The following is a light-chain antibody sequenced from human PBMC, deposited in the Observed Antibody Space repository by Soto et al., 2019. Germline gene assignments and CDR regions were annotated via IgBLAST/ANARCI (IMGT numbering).Light chain of an antibody. Sequence: IVLTQSPAILSLSPGEIATLYCRASRSVGNNLALYQNKPGQAPGLLIYAASTRATGIPARFSGSVSGTDFTLTIISLYPEDFAVYYCQQHDDWPLTFGGGTKVDIK. V-gene: IGKV3-11*01. CDR3: QQHDDWPLT. J-gene: IGKJ4*01. CDR2: AAS. CDR1: RSVGNN.